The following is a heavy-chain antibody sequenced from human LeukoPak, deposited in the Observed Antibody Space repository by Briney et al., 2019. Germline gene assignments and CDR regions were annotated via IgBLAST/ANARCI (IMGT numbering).Heavy chain of an antibody. CDR2: IYYSGSA. D-gene: IGHD3-10*01. Sequence: WXXIRQXPGXGLEWIGYIYYSGSASYNPSLKSRVTISVDTSKNQFSLRLSSVTAADTAVYYCARGSYYGFSGDSWGQGSLVTVSS. CDR3: ARGSYYGFSGDS. J-gene: IGHJ4*02. V-gene: IGHV4-31*02.